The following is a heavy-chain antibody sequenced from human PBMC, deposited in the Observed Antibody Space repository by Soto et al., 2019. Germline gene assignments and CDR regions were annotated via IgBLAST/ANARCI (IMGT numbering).Heavy chain of an antibody. V-gene: IGHV1-3*01. J-gene: IGHJ4*02. CDR1: GYTFTNYA. CDR2: INAGNGNT. Sequence: QVQLVQSGAEVKKPGASVKVSCKASGYTFTNYAMHWVRQAPGQRLEWMGWINAGNGNTKYSQQFQGRVTITRDTSASTAYMELRSLRSEDTAVYYCARSSGYNYLEYWGQGTLVTVSS. CDR3: ARSSGYNYLEY. D-gene: IGHD3-22*01.